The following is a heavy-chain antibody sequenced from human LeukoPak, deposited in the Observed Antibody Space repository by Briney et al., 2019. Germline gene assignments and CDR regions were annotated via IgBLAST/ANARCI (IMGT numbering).Heavy chain of an antibody. CDR3: ARGGHYYDRSDY. V-gene: IGHV1-69*04. Sequence: SVKVSCKASGGTFSSYAISWVRQAPGQGLEWMGRIIPILGIANYAQKFQGRVTITADKSTSTAYMELSSLRSEDTAVYYCARGGHYYDRSDYWGQGTLVTVSS. D-gene: IGHD3-22*01. CDR2: IIPILGIA. CDR1: GGTFSSYA. J-gene: IGHJ4*02.